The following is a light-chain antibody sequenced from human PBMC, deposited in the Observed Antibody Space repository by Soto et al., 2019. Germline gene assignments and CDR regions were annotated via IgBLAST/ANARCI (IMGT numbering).Light chain of an antibody. Sequence: EIVLTQSPATLSLSPGEKATLSCRASQSISTYLAWYQQRPGQAPRLLIYDASSRAPGIPARFSGSGSGTVFTLTISSLEPEDFAVYYCQQRSNWPPFTFGPGTKVDVK. CDR3: QQRSNWPPFT. V-gene: IGKV3-11*01. CDR1: QSISTY. J-gene: IGKJ3*01. CDR2: DAS.